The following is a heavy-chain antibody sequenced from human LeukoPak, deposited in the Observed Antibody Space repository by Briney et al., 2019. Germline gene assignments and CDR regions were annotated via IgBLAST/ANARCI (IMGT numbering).Heavy chain of an antibody. D-gene: IGHD5-18*01. V-gene: IGHV3-48*03. CDR3: VRDGYSYGYGFDY. CDR1: GFLFSDYE. J-gene: IGHJ4*02. Sequence: GGALRLSCGASGFLFSDYEMNWVRQAPGKGLELISYSSKRGGTIYYPDSVEGRFTISRDNAKNALYLQRNSLRVEDTAFYYCVRDGYSYGYGFDYWGQGTLVAVSP. CDR2: SSKRGGTI.